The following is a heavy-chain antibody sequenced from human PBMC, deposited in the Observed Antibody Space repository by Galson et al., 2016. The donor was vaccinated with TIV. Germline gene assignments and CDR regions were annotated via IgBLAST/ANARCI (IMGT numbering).Heavy chain of an antibody. J-gene: IGHJ5*02. CDR2: LNPDSGDT. D-gene: IGHD3-16*01. CDR1: GYTFTGFY. Sequence: QSGAEVKKPGESLKISCKGSGYTFTGFYIHWIRQAPGQGLEWMGWLNPDSGDTDYAQNFQGRVTMTRDTSIKTAYMELSRLMSVDTAVYYCARRNWGNWLDPWGQGTLVTVSS. CDR3: ARRNWGNWLDP. V-gene: IGHV1-2*02.